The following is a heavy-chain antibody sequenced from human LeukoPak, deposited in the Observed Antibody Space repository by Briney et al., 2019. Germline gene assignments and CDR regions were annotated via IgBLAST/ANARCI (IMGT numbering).Heavy chain of an antibody. CDR2: IYISGST. CDR3: ARDGTVNPYNWFDP. V-gene: IGHV4-61*02. J-gene: IGHJ5*02. D-gene: IGHD3-10*01. CDR1: GGSISSATYY. Sequence: SETLSLTCTVSGGSISSATYYWTWIRQPAGKGLEWIGRIYISGSTNYNPSLKSRVTISVDPSKNQFSLKLSSVTAADTAVYYCARDGTVNPYNWFDPWGQGTLVTVSS.